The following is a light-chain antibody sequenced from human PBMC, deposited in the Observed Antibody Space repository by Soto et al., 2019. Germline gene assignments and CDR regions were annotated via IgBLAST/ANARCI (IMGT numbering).Light chain of an antibody. J-gene: IGLJ3*02. V-gene: IGLV2-23*02. Sequence: QSALTQPASVSGSPGQSITISCTGTSSDVGGYDRVSWYQHHPGKAPTLMIYEVNKRPSGVSYRFSGSKSGNTASLTISGLQAEDEADYYCCSSVGGPIGVFGGGTKLTVL. CDR2: EVN. CDR1: SSDVGGYDR. CDR3: CSSVGGPIGV.